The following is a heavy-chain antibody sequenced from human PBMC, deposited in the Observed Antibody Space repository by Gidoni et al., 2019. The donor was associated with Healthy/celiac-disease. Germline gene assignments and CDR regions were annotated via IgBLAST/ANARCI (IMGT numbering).Heavy chain of an antibody. J-gene: IGHJ6*02. CDR1: GGSFSGYY. D-gene: IGHD6-6*01. CDR3: ARGRIAARLCYGMDV. CDR2: INHSGST. Sequence: QVQLQQWGAGLLKPSETLSLTCAVYGGSFSGYYWSWIRQPPGKGLEWIGEINHSGSTNYNPSLKSRVTISVDTSKNQFSLKLSSVTAADTAVYYCARGRIAARLCYGMDVWGQGTTVTVSS. V-gene: IGHV4-34*01.